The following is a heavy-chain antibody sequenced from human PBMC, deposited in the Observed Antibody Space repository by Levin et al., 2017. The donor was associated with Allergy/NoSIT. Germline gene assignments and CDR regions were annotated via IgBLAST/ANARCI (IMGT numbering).Heavy chain of an antibody. CDR2: IYYRGST. CDR3: ARQAVRGVT. Sequence: PSETLSLTCTVSGGSISSSSYYWGWIRQPPGKGLEWIGSIYYRGSTYYSPSLKSRLTISVDTSKNQFSLKLSSVTAADTAVYYCARQAVRGVTWGQGTLVTVSS. V-gene: IGHV4-39*01. J-gene: IGHJ5*02. CDR1: GGSISSSSYY. D-gene: IGHD3-10*01.